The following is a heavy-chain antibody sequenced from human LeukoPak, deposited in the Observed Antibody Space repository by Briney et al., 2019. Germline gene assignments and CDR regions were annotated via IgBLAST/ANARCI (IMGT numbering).Heavy chain of an antibody. CDR3: VRDLNYLFDY. CDR1: GGSISRSSYY. Sequence: SETLSLTCTVSGGSISRSSYYWGWIRQTPGMGLEWIGSVSYSGNTDYNPSLKSRVTISRDTSKNQFSLKLTSVTAADTAVYYCVRDLNYLFDYWGQGTLVTVSP. D-gene: IGHD2/OR15-2a*01. V-gene: IGHV4-39*07. CDR2: VSYSGNT. J-gene: IGHJ4*02.